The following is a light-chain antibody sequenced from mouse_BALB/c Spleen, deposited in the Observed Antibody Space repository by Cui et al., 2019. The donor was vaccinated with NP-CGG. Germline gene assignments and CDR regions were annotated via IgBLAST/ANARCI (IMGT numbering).Light chain of an antibody. CDR2: GTN. V-gene: IGLV1*01. CDR3: TLWYSNHWV. Sequence: VVTTDSALTTLPGETVTLTCRSSTGAVTTSNYANWVQEKPDHLFTGLIGGTNNRAPGVPARFSGSLIGDKAALTITGAQTEDEAIYFCTLWYSNHWVFGGGTKLTVL. J-gene: IGLJ1*01. CDR1: TGAVTTSNY.